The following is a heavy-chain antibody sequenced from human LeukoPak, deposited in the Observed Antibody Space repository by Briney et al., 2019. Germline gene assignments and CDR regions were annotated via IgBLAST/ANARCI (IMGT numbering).Heavy chain of an antibody. J-gene: IGHJ3*02. D-gene: IGHD1-7*01. CDR2: ILLSGTT. V-gene: IGHV4-30-4*07. CDR1: GGSISSSGYS. Sequence: SETLSLTYAVSGGSISSSGYSWSWIRQPPGEGLEWIGHILLSGTTYYNPSLKSRVIISIDMSKNQFALKLSSVTATDTAIYYCASANWNSRDDAFDIWGQGTMVTVSS. CDR3: ASANWNSRDDAFDI.